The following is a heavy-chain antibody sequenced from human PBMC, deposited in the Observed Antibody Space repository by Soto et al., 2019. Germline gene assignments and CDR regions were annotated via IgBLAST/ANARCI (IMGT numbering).Heavy chain of an antibody. CDR2: ISGSGGST. J-gene: IGHJ4*02. CDR3: AKVPVGLQRLFDY. CDR1: GFTFSSYA. V-gene: IGHV3-23*01. Sequence: GGSLRLSCAASGFTFSSYAISWVRQAPGKGLEWVSAISGSGGSTYYADSVKGRFTISRDNSKNTLYLQMNSLRAEDTAVYYCAKVPVGLQRLFDYWGQGTLVTVSS. D-gene: IGHD4-4*01.